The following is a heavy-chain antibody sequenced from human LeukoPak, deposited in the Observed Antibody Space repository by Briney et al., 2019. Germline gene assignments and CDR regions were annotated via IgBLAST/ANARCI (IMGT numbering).Heavy chain of an antibody. J-gene: IGHJ4*02. CDR1: GGTFSSYA. CDR3: ARGPTDYGDDY. D-gene: IGHD4-17*01. V-gene: IGHV1-69*05. Sequence: VASVKVSCKASGGTFSSYAISWVRQAPGQGLEWMGRIIPIFGTANYAQKFQGRVTITTDESTSTAYMELSSLRSEDTAVYYCARGPTDYGDDYWGQGTLVTVSS. CDR2: IIPIFGTA.